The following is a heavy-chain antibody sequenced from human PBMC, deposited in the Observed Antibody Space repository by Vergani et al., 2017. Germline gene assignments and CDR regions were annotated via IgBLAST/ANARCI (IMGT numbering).Heavy chain of an antibody. J-gene: IGHJ3*02. V-gene: IGHV1-69*02. CDR2: IIPILGIA. CDR3: ARLNFSPKRDDAFDI. CDR1: GGTFSSYT. D-gene: IGHD3-3*01. Sequence: QVQLVQSGAEVKKPGSSVKVSCKASGGTFSSYTISWVRQAPGQGLEWMGRIIPILGIANYAQKFQGRVTITADKSTSTAYMELSSLRSEDTAVYYCARLNFSPKRDDAFDIWGQGTMVTVSS.